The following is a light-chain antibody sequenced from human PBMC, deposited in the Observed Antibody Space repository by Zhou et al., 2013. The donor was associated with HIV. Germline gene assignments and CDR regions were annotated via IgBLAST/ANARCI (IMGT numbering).Light chain of an antibody. J-gene: IGKJ1*01. CDR3: QQADRFPWT. CDR2: DAS. CDR1: QGISRW. Sequence: DIQMTQSPSSVSASVGDRVTINCRASQGISRWLAWYQQKPGKAPKLLIYDASSLQSGVPSRFSGSGSGTDFTLTITSLQPDDFATYYCQQADRFPWTFGQGTKVDIK. V-gene: IGKV1-12*02.